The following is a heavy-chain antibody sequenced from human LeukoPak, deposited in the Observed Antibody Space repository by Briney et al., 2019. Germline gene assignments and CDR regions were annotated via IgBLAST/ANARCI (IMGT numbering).Heavy chain of an antibody. D-gene: IGHD3-22*01. CDR3: ARDYYDSSGYYYVFAY. V-gene: IGHV1-18*01. J-gene: IGHJ4*02. CDR2: INAYNGNT. Sequence: ASVKVSCKASDYTFINYGISRVRQAPGQGLEWMGWINAYNGNTNQAQKLQGRVTMTTDTSTRTAYMELRSLRSDDTAVYYCARDYYDSSGYYYVFAYWGQGTLVTVSS. CDR1: DYTFINYG.